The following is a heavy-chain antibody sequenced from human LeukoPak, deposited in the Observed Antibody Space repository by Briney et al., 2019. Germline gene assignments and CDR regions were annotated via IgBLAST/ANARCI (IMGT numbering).Heavy chain of an antibody. CDR2: IYPGDSDT. CDR3: ARPIHYDFWSGYSFDY. D-gene: IGHD3-3*01. CDR1: GYSFTSYW. Sequence: GESLQISCKGSGYSFTSYWISWVRPMPGKGLEWMGIIYPGDSDTRYSPSFQGQVTISADKSISTAYLQWSSLKASDTAMYYCARPIHYDFWSGYSFDYWGQGTLVTVSS. V-gene: IGHV5-51*01. J-gene: IGHJ4*02.